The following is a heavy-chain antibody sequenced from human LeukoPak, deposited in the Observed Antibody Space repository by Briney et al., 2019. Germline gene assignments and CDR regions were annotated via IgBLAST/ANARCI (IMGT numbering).Heavy chain of an antibody. CDR1: GYTFTSYD. Sequence: ASVKVSCKASGYTFTSYDINWVRQATGQGLEWMGWMNPNSGNTGYAQKFQGRVTMTRNTSISTAYMELTGLTSDDTAVYYCARDLRLFDYWGQGTLVTVSS. CDR3: ARDLRLFDY. J-gene: IGHJ4*02. CDR2: MNPNSGNT. V-gene: IGHV1-8*01. D-gene: IGHD3-3*01.